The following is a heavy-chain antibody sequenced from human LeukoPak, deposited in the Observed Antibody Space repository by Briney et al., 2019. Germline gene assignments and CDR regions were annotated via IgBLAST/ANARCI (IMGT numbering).Heavy chain of an antibody. Sequence: GGPLRLSCAASGFTVSSNYMSWVRQAPGKGLEWVSVIYSGGSTYYADSVKGRFTISRDNSKNTLYLQMNSLRAEDTAVYYCAKKKVDVSGNQYYYYYGLDVWGQGTAVTVSS. D-gene: IGHD2/OR15-2a*01. V-gene: IGHV3-66*01. CDR1: GFTVSSNY. CDR3: AKKKVDVSGNQYYYYYGLDV. J-gene: IGHJ6*02. CDR2: IYSGGST.